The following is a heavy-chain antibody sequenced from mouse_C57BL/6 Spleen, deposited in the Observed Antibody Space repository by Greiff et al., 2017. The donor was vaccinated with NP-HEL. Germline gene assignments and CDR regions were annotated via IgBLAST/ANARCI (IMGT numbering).Heavy chain of an antibody. CDR2: ISYDGSN. Sequence: EVQLVESGPGLVKPSQSLSLTCSVTGYSITSGYSWNWIRQFPGNKLEWMGYISYDGSNNYNPSLKNLISITRDTSKNQLFLKLNSVTTEDTATYYCPRTIYSEWYFDVWGTGTTVTVSS. J-gene: IGHJ1*03. D-gene: IGHD1-3*01. CDR1: GYSITSGYS. CDR3: PRTIYSEWYFDV. V-gene: IGHV3-6*01.